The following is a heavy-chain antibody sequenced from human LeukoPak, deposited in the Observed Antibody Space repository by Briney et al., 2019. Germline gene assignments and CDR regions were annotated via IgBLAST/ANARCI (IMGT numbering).Heavy chain of an antibody. CDR1: GFTFSSYS. Sequence: PGGSLRLSCAASGFTFSSYSMNWVRQAPGKGLEWVSSISSSSSYIYYADSVKGRFTISRDNAKNSLYLQMNSLRAEDTAVYYCAKGIVGATTPFDYWGQGTLVTVSS. D-gene: IGHD1-26*01. CDR2: ISSSSSYI. J-gene: IGHJ4*02. CDR3: AKGIVGATTPFDY. V-gene: IGHV3-21*04.